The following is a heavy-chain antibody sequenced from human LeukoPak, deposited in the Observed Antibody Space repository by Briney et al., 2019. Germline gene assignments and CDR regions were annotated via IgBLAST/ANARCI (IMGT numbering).Heavy chain of an antibody. CDR2: IYPDDSNT. D-gene: IGHD6-13*01. V-gene: IGHV5-51*01. CDR3: ARQGAAGKYYYYYMDV. Sequence: GESLKISCQGSGYNFPIYWIGWVRQMPGQGLEWMGIIYPDDSNTIYGPSFQGQVTISADKSINTAYLVWSSLKASDTAIYYCARQGAAGKYYYYYMDVWGKGTTVTVSS. J-gene: IGHJ6*03. CDR1: GYNFPIYW.